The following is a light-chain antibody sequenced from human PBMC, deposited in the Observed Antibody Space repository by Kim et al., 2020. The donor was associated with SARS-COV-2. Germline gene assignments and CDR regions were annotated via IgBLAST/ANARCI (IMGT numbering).Light chain of an antibody. CDR2: VDSDGSH. CDR3: LTWGPGIRV. Sequence: QPVLTQSPYASASLGTSVKLTCTLSSEYKTYAIAWHQQLPEKGPRYLMNVDSDGSHTRGDGIPDRFSGSSSGAERYLTISSLQPEDEADYYCLTWGPGIRVFGGGTKLTVL. CDR1: SEYKTYA. J-gene: IGLJ2*01. V-gene: IGLV4-69*01.